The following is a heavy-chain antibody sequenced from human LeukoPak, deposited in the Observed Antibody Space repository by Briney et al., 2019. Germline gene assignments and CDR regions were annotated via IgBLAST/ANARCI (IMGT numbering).Heavy chain of an antibody. CDR2: IFYSGST. Sequence: SETLSLTCTVSGGSINNQYWSWIRQPPGKGLEWIGYIFYSGSTNYNPSLNSRLTISVDTSKNQVSLKLSSVTAADTAVYYCARLFTTGNHDYWGQGTLVTDSS. CDR1: GGSINNQY. D-gene: IGHD1-14*01. V-gene: IGHV4-59*11. J-gene: IGHJ4*02. CDR3: ARLFTTGNHDY.